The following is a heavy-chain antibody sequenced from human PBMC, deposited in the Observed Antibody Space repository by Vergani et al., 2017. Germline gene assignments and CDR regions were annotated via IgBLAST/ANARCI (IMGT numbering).Heavy chain of an antibody. D-gene: IGHD2-15*01. CDR3: AKEGGGYCSGGTCYPEY. J-gene: IGHJ4*02. Sequence: QVQLVESGGGVVQPGGSLRLSCAASGFTFHSYGMHWVRQAPGKGLEWVASIRSDESRRYYGDSMEGPFTISRDNSKNTLYLQMKSLRPEDTAGYYCAKEGGGYCSGGTCYPEYWGQGTLVIVSS. CDR2: IRSDESRR. V-gene: IGHV3-30*02. CDR1: GFTFHSYG.